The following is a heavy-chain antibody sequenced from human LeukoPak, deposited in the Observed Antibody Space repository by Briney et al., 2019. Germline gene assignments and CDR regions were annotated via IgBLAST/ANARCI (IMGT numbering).Heavy chain of an antibody. CDR3: GRHVQAPSFDP. Sequence: SETLSLTCIVSGGSISTSAYYWGWIRQPPGEGLQWIGSIYYSGNTYYNSSLKSRVTISADTSTNHFSLKLTSVTAADTAVYYCGRHVQAPSFDPWGQGTLVTISS. J-gene: IGHJ5*02. CDR1: GGSISTSAYY. D-gene: IGHD1-1*01. CDR2: IYYSGNT. V-gene: IGHV4-39*01.